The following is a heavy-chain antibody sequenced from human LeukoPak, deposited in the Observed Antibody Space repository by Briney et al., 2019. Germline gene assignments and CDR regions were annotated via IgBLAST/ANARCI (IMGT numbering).Heavy chain of an antibody. CDR2: INAGNGNT. Sequence: EASVTVSCKASGYTFTSYAMHWVRQAPGQRLEWMGWINAGNGNTKYSQKFQGRVTITRDTSASTAYMELSSLRSEDTAVYYCARGMYSSGHDIWGQGTLVTVSS. J-gene: IGHJ4*02. CDR3: ARGMYSSGHDI. V-gene: IGHV1-3*01. D-gene: IGHD6-19*01. CDR1: GYTFTSYA.